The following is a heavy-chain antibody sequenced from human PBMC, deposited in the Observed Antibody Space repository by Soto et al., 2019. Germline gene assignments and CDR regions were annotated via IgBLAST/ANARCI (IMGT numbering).Heavy chain of an antibody. CDR1: GFTFSSYA. J-gene: IGHJ4*02. D-gene: IGHD3-3*01. CDR2: ISGSGGST. CDR3: AKDDNFWSGYPGY. Sequence: EVQLLESGGGLVQPGGSLRLSCAASGFTFSSYAMSWVRQAPGKGLEWVSAISGSGGSTYDADSVKGRFTISRDNSKNTQYLQMTSLRAADTAVYYCAKDDNFWSGYPGYWGQGTLVTVSS. V-gene: IGHV3-23*01.